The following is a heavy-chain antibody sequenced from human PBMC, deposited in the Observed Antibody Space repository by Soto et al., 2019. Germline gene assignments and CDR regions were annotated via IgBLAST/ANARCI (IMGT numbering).Heavy chain of an antibody. J-gene: IGHJ4*02. Sequence: GGSLRLSCAASGFTFGDYYMSWVRQAPGKGLVWVSYISSSGTPIYYEDSMKGRFTISRDNAKNELYLQMSRLSAEDTAFYYCARSQGPFWYFDYWGQGILVTVSS. V-gene: IGHV3-11*01. CDR3: ARSQGPFWYFDY. CDR1: GFTFGDYY. CDR2: ISSSGTPI.